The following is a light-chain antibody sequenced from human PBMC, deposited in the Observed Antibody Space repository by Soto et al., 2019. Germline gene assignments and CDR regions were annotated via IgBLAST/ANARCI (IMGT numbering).Light chain of an antibody. Sequence: DIQMTQSPSSLSASVGDRVTITCRASQTISTYLNWYQQKPGEAPKLLIYAASKLQSGVPSRFSGSRSGTDFTLTISSLQPEDFATYYCQQSHGIPYTFGQGTKLENK. CDR1: QTISTY. V-gene: IGKV1-39*01. J-gene: IGKJ2*01. CDR3: QQSHGIPYT. CDR2: AAS.